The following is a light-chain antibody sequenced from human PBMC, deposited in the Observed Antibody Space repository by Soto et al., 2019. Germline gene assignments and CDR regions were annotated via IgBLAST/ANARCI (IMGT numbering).Light chain of an antibody. J-gene: IGKJ1*01. V-gene: IGKV3-20*01. CDR2: GAS. Sequence: IVLTQSPGTLSLSPGERATLSCRASQTVSNNFLAWYQEKPGRGPRLLIYGASNRATGIPDRFSGSGSGTDFTLTISRLEPEAFAAYYCQQYGSSGTFGQGTKVDIK. CDR1: QTVSNNF. CDR3: QQYGSSGT.